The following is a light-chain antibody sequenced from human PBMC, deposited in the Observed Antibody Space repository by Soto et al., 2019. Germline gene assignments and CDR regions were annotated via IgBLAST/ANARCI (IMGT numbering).Light chain of an antibody. CDR3: QQYYSTPWT. CDR2: WAS. Sequence: DIVMTQSPDSLAVFLGERATINCKSSQTLLYSSNNMNYLAWYQQKPGQPPKLLIYWASTRESGVPDRFSGSGSGTDFTLTISSLQAEDVAVYYCQQYYSTPWTFGQGTKVEIK. J-gene: IGKJ1*01. CDR1: QTLLYSSNNMNY. V-gene: IGKV4-1*01.